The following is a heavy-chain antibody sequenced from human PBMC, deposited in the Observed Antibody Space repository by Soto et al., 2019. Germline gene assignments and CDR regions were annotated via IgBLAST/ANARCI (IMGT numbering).Heavy chain of an antibody. D-gene: IGHD2-2*01. CDR3: AREYCSSTSCLNWFDP. Sequence: GGSLRLSCASSGFTFDDYAMHLVRQIPGQGLEWVSGISWNSGGIGYVDSVKGRFTISRDNAKNSLYLQMNSLRAEDTAVYYCAREYCSSTSCLNWFDPWGQGTLVTVSS. CDR2: ISWNSGGI. V-gene: IGHV3-9*01. J-gene: IGHJ5*02. CDR1: GFTFDDYA.